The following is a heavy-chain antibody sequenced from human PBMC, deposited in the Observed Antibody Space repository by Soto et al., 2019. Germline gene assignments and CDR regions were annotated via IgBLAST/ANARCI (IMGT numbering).Heavy chain of an antibody. CDR2: HNGYNGQT. V-gene: IGHV1-3*01. CDR1: ENTFSTYL. D-gene: IGHD1-1*01. Sequence: ASEKVSCKASENTFSTYLVHWVRQVHGQGLEWMGWHNGYNGQTEYSQKFQGRVTITRDTSAKTAYLELCSLTSEDTAVYYCAGPHDRAGLGTWGQGTLVTVSS. J-gene: IGHJ5*02. CDR3: AGPHDRAGLGT.